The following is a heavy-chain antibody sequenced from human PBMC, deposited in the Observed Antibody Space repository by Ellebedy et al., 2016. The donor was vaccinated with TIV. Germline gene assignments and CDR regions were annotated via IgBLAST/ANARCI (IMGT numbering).Heavy chain of an antibody. V-gene: IGHV3-49*03. CDR3: SRAESVGTHMDH. Sequence: PGGSLRLSCTTSGFTFGDYAMIWFRQAPGKGLEWVGLIRSKAYGGTTDHAASVKGRFTISRDDSKSIAYLQMNSLTTEDTAVFYCSRAESVGTHMDHWGQGTLVTVSS. J-gene: IGHJ4*02. D-gene: IGHD4-23*01. CDR2: IRSKAYGGTT. CDR1: GFTFGDYA.